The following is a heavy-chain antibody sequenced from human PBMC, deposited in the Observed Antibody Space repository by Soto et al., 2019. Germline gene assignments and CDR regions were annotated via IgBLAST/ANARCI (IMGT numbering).Heavy chain of an antibody. Sequence: QVQLVESGGGVVQPGRSLRLSCAASGFTFSAYAIHWVRQAPGKGLEWVAVISYDGNNKHYADSVSGRFTISRDNSKNMVDLQMNSLGDEDTAMYYCARGESGYSYGYSGDYWGQGTLVTVSS. CDR1: GFTFSAYA. D-gene: IGHD5-18*01. J-gene: IGHJ4*02. CDR3: ARGESGYSYGYSGDY. CDR2: ISYDGNNK. V-gene: IGHV3-30-3*01.